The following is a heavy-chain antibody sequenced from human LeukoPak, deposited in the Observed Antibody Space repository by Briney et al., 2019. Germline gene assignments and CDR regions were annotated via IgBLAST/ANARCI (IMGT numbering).Heavy chain of an antibody. CDR3: ARDNWNYGSSMDV. V-gene: IGHV4-39*07. CDR1: GDSIFTTRYH. D-gene: IGHD1-7*01. CDR2: ITYSGDT. J-gene: IGHJ6*02. Sequence: SETLSLTCTVTGDSIFTTRYHWGWIRQPPGKGLEWIGSITYSGDTYENPSLESRVIISVDTSKNQFSLKLNSVTAADTAVYYCARDNWNYGSSMDVWGQGTTVTVSS.